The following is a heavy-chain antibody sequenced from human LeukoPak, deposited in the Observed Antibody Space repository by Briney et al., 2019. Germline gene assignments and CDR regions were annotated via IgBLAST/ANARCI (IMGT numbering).Heavy chain of an antibody. Sequence: GGSLRLSCAASGFTFSSYAMSWVRQAPGRGMEWVSAISGSGGSTYYADSVTGRLTLSRDNSKNTLYLQTNSLRAEDTAVYYCAKASIVGATDYFDYWGQGTLVTVSS. CDR3: AKASIVGATDYFDY. V-gene: IGHV3-23*01. CDR1: GFTFSSYA. D-gene: IGHD1-26*01. J-gene: IGHJ4*02. CDR2: ISGSGGST.